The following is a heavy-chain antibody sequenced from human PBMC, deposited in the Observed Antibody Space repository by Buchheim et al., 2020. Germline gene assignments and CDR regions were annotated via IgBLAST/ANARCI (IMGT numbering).Heavy chain of an antibody. J-gene: IGHJ4*02. CDR1: GFPFSIYW. V-gene: IGHV3-74*01. Sequence: EVQLVESGGGLVQPGGSLRLSCSAPGFPFSIYWMHWVRQAPGKGLAWVSHINREGTTTNYADSVRGRFTLSRDNGKNKLSLQMNNLRAEDTAVYYCVRDMYGSGDYWGQGTL. D-gene: IGHD3-10*01. CDR3: VRDMYGSGDY. CDR2: INREGTTT.